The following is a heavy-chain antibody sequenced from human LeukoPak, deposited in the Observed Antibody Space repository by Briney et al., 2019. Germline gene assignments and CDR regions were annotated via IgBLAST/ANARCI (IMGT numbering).Heavy chain of an antibody. Sequence: PSETLSLTCAVTGKSINSAYYWGWIRQPPGKGLEWIGSIYHSGSTYYNPSLKSRVTISVDTSKNSFSLKLSSVTATDTAVYYCAGQHDSNGYYFYWGQGTLVTVSS. V-gene: IGHV4-38-2*01. CDR3: AGQHDSNGYYFY. CDR2: IYHSGST. D-gene: IGHD3-22*01. J-gene: IGHJ4*02. CDR1: GKSINSAYY.